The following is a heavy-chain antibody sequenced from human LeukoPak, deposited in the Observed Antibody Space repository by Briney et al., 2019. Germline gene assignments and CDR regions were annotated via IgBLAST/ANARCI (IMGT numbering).Heavy chain of an antibody. CDR3: ARRGRDGYNWNRREFDY. Sequence: PSETLSLTCTVSGYSISSGYYWGWIRQPPGKGLEWIGSIYHSGSTYYNPSLKSRVTISVDTSKNQFSLKLSSVTAADTAVYYCARRGRDGYNWNRREFDYWGQGTLVTVSS. V-gene: IGHV4-38-2*02. CDR1: GYSISSGYY. J-gene: IGHJ4*02. CDR2: IYHSGST. D-gene: IGHD5-24*01.